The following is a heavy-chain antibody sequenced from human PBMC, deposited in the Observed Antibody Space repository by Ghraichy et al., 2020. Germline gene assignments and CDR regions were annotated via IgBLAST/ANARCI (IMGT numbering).Heavy chain of an antibody. J-gene: IGHJ4*02. D-gene: IGHD6-6*01. CDR1: GFTFSSYW. CDR2: IKQDGSEK. Sequence: GGSLRLSCAASGFTFSSYWMSWVRQAPGKGLEWVANIKQDGSEKYYVDSVKGRFTISRDNAKNSLYLQMNSLRAEDTAVYYCARDSGPYSSSGGVDYWGQGTLVTVSS. CDR3: ARDSGPYSSSGGVDY. V-gene: IGHV3-7*01.